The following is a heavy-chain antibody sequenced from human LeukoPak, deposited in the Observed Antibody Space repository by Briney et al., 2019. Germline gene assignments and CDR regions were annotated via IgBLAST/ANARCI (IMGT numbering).Heavy chain of an antibody. V-gene: IGHV3-21*01. CDR2: ISSSTNYI. D-gene: IGHD3-3*01. J-gene: IGHJ6*04. Sequence: GGSLRLSCVASGFTFSSYSMTWVRQAPGKGLEWVSSISSSTNYIYYVDSVKGRFTVSRDNAKTSLYLQMNGLRAEDTAVDFCARFWGAGIPTSYGMDVWGKGPTVSVSS. CDR3: ARFWGAGIPTSYGMDV. CDR1: GFTFSSYS.